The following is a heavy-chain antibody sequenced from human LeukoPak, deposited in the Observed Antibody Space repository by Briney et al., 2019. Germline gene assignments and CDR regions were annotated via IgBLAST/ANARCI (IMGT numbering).Heavy chain of an antibody. V-gene: IGHV4-34*01. Sequence: SETLSLTCAVYGGSFSGYYWSWIRQPPGKGLEWIGEINHSGSTNYNPSLKSRVTMSVDTSKNQFSLKLSSVTAADTAVYYCARRLPVAGTDDAFDIWGQGTMVTVSS. CDR2: INHSGST. D-gene: IGHD6-19*01. CDR1: GGSFSGYY. CDR3: ARRLPVAGTDDAFDI. J-gene: IGHJ3*02.